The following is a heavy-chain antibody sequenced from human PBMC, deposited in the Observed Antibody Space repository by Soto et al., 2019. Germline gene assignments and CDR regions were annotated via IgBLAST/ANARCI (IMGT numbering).Heavy chain of an antibody. Sequence: QVHLVQSGAEVKEPGASVRLSCRTSGYNFANKAMHWVRQAPGQTFEWLGWTNGGNEDTRYSQKFQARVTPSKDTYANTFSTEVSSLTPEDTAVYHCARGGWMLVVGSHYYRAIEVWGQGTTVTVSS. CDR2: TNGGNEDT. CDR3: ARGGWMLVVGSHYYRAIEV. CDR1: GYNFANKA. V-gene: IGHV1-3*01. D-gene: IGHD2-21*01. J-gene: IGHJ6*02.